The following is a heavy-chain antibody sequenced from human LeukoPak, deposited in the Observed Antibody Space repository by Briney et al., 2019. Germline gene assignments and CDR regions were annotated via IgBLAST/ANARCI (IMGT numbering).Heavy chain of an antibody. V-gene: IGHV3-21*05. Sequence: GGSLRLSCAASGFSFSTHSMNWVRQAPGKGLEWISFINLDGTDIHYGESVKGRFTISRDNAKNSLYLQMHTLRAEDTAVYYCAGDCVRAFPGDAFDIWSQGTLVTVSS. D-gene: IGHD1-26*01. CDR1: GFSFSTHS. CDR2: INLDGTDI. CDR3: AGDCVRAFPGDAFDI. J-gene: IGHJ3*02.